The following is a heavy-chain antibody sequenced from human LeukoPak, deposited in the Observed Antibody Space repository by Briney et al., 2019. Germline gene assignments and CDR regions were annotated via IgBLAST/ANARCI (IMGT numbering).Heavy chain of an antibody. D-gene: IGHD3-10*01. CDR2: IVVGSGNT. CDR1: GFTFTGSA. Sequence: ASVKVSCKASGFTFTGSAMQWVRQARGQRLEWIGWIVVGSGNTNYAQKFQERVTITRDMSTTTAYMELSSLRSEDTAVYYCAATMVRGVDVDYWGQGTLVTVSS. J-gene: IGHJ4*02. V-gene: IGHV1-58*02. CDR3: AATMVRGVDVDY.